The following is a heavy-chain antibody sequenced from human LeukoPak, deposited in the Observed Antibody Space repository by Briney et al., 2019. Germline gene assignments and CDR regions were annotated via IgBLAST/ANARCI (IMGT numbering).Heavy chain of an antibody. CDR1: GGSFSGYY. V-gene: IGHV4-34*01. D-gene: IGHD5-24*01. CDR2: INHSGST. J-gene: IGHJ4*02. Sequence: PSETLSLTRAVYGGSFSGYYWSWIRQPPGKGLEWIGEINHSGSTNYNPSLKSRVTISVDTSKNQFSLKLSSVTAADTAVYYCARHEEMGIFDYWGQGTLVTVSS. CDR3: ARHEEMGIFDY.